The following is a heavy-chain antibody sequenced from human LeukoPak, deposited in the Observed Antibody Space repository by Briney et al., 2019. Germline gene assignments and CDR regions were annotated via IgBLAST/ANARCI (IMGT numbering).Heavy chain of an antibody. V-gene: IGHV3-30-3*01. D-gene: IGHD3-16*02. Sequence: GGSLRLSCAASGFTFSSYAMHWVRQAPGKGLEWVAVIPYDGSNKYYADSVKGRFTISRDNSKNTLYLQMNSLRAEDTAVYYCARGSYRPNYYSYYYYGMDVWGQGTTVTVSS. CDR1: GFTFSSYA. CDR3: ARGSYRPNYYSYYYYGMDV. CDR2: IPYDGSNK. J-gene: IGHJ6*02.